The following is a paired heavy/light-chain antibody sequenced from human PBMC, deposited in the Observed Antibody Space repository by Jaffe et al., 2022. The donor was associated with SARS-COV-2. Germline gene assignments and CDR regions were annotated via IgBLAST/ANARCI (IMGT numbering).Light chain of an antibody. CDR1: QSISSW. CDR2: KAS. J-gene: IGKJ2*02. V-gene: IGKV1-5*03. CDR3: QQYNSYPCT. Sequence: DIQMTQSPSTLSASVGDRVTITCRASQSISSWLAWYQQKPGKAPKLLIYKASSLESGVPSRFSGSGSGTEFTLTISSLQPDDFATYYCQQYNSYPCTFGQGTKLEIK.
Heavy chain of an antibody. Sequence: QVQLQESGPGLVKPSQTLSLTCTVSGGSISSGSYYWSWIRQPAGKGLEWIGRIYTSGSTNYNPSLKSRVTISVDTSKNQFSLKLSSVTAADTAVYYCARDLPGIVGATWGLYNWFDPWGQGTLVTVSS. D-gene: IGHD1-26*01. V-gene: IGHV4-61*02. CDR3: ARDLPGIVGATWGLYNWFDP. CDR1: GGSISSGSYY. J-gene: IGHJ5*02. CDR2: IYTSGST.